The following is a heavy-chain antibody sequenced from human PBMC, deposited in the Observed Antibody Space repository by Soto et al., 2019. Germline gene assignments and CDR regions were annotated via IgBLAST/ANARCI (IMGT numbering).Heavy chain of an antibody. Sequence: SETLSLTCAFSGGSISSGGYSWSWFRQPPGKGLERIGYIYHSGSTYYNPSLKSRVTISVDRSKNQFSLKLSSVTAADTAVYYCASRYYYDSSGYYGAFDIWGQGTMVTVSS. CDR1: GGSISSGGYS. CDR3: ASRYYYDSSGYYGAFDI. CDR2: IYHSGST. D-gene: IGHD3-22*01. J-gene: IGHJ3*02. V-gene: IGHV4-30-2*01.